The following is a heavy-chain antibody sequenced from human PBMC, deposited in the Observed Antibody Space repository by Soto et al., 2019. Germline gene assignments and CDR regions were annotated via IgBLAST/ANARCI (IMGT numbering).Heavy chain of an antibody. J-gene: IGHJ4*02. CDR1: GFSLTTSGVG. Sequence: QITLKESGPTVVKPTETLTLTCTFSGFSLTTSGVGVGWVRQSPGKAPEWLALISWDDDMRYSTSLNSRLIITKDTSKNQVVLTMANVDPADTATYYCAHRVLRTVVGWVTTTAIYFDFWGPGTPVVVSS. D-gene: IGHD3-16*01. CDR3: AHRVLRTVVGWVTTTAIYFDF. CDR2: ISWDDDM. V-gene: IGHV2-5*02.